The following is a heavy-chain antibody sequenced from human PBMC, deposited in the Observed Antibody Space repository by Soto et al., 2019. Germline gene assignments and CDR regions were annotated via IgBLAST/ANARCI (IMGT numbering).Heavy chain of an antibody. D-gene: IGHD5-12*01. CDR2: IYYSGST. J-gene: IGHJ4*02. Sequence: PSETLPLTCTVSGGSISSYYWSWIRQPPGKGLEWIGYIYYSGSTNYNPSLKSRVTISVDTSKNQFSLKLSSATAADTAVYYCARIYSGYDFDYWGQGTLVTVSS. CDR1: GGSISSYY. V-gene: IGHV4-59*01. CDR3: ARIYSGYDFDY.